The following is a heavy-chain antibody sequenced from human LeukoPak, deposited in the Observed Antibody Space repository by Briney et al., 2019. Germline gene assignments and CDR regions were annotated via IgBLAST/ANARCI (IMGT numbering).Heavy chain of an antibody. V-gene: IGHV1-3*01. CDR3: AREGVYYNSGSFYFDY. J-gene: IGHJ4*02. CDR2: INAGNGNT. CDR1: GYTFITYP. D-gene: IGHD3-10*01. Sequence: GASVKVSCKVSGYTFITYPMHWLRQAPGQGLDWMGWINAGNGNTKYSQRFQDRVTITRDTSANIVYMELSSLRSEDTAVYYCAREGVYYNSGSFYFDYWGQGTLVTVSS.